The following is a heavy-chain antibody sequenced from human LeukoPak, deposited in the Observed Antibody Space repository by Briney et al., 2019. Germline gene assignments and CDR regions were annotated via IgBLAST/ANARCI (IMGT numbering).Heavy chain of an antibody. J-gene: IGHJ3*02. CDR1: GFTFSSYA. V-gene: IGHV3-23*01. Sequence: GGSLRLSCAASGFTFSSYAMSWVRQAPGKGLEWVSAISGSGGSTYYADSVKGRFTISRDNSKNTLYLQMNSLRAEDTAVYYCAKDCGSTRTFWLGWYRAFDIWGQGTMVTVSS. CDR3: AKDCGSTRTFWLGWYRAFDI. CDR2: ISGSGGST. D-gene: IGHD2-15*01.